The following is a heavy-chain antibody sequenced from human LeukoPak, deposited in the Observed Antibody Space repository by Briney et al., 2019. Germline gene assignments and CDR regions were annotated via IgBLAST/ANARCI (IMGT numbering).Heavy chain of an antibody. CDR3: ARDGPRLLLEWLEGPEVLYYFDY. J-gene: IGHJ4*02. V-gene: IGHV3-30*03. CDR2: ISYDGSKK. Sequence: GGSLRLSCAASGFTFSSYGMHWVRQAPGKGREWGAVISYDGSKKYYADSVKGRFTISRDNSKNTLYLQMNSLRAEDTAVYYCARDGPRLLLEWLEGPEVLYYFDYWGQGTLVTVSS. D-gene: IGHD3-3*01. CDR1: GFTFSSYG.